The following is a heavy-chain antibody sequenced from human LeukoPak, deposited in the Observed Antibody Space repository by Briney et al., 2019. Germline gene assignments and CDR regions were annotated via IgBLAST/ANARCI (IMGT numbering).Heavy chain of an antibody. D-gene: IGHD3-3*01. CDR3: ASMSGYYPSYYFDY. V-gene: IGHV1-18*01. Sequence: ASVKVSCKASGYTFISYGITWVRQAPGQGLEWLGWISAYNGNIDYAQKLQGRVTLTTDTSTSTAYMEVRSLRSDDTAVYCCASMSGYYPSYYFDYWGQGTLVTASS. J-gene: IGHJ4*02. CDR2: ISAYNGNI. CDR1: GYTFISYG.